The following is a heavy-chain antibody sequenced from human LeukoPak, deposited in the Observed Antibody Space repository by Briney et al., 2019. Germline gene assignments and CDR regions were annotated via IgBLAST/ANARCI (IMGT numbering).Heavy chain of an antibody. CDR3: ARSGYYDSSGYYYVY. CDR1: GYTLTELS. D-gene: IGHD3-22*01. J-gene: IGHJ4*02. CDR2: FDPEDGET. Sequence: ASVKVSCKVSGYTLTELSMHWVRQAPGKGLEWMGGFDPEDGETIYAQKFQGRVTMTEDTSTDTTYMELSRLRSDDTAVYYCARSGYYDSSGYYYVYWGQGTLVTVSS. V-gene: IGHV1-24*01.